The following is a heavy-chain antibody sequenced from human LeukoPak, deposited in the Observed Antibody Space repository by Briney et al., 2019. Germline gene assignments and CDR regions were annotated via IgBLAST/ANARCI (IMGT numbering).Heavy chain of an antibody. D-gene: IGHD5-18*01. V-gene: IGHV4-34*01. J-gene: IGHJ1*01. Sequence: SETLSLTCAVYGGSFSGYYWSWIRQPPGKGLEWIGEISHAGSANYNPSLKSRVTISVDTSRNQFSLKLTSVTAADTAVYYCATGRQRIQLWSITQTGLQHWGPGTLVTVSS. CDR2: ISHAGSA. CDR3: ATGRQRIQLWSITQTGLQH. CDR1: GGSFSGYY.